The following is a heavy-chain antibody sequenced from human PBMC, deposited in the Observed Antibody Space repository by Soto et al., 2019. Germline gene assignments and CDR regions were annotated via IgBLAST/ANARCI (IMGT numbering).Heavy chain of an antibody. J-gene: IGHJ4*02. CDR2: ISGSGGST. CDR3: AKRGGSSGWYGSLGVDY. Sequence: EVQLLESGGGLVQPGGSLRLSCAASGFTFSSYAMSWVRQAPGKGLEWVSAISGSGGSTYYADSVKGRFTISRDNSKNTLYLQMNSLRAEDTAVYYCAKRGGSSGWYGSLGVDYWGQGTLVTVSS. D-gene: IGHD6-19*01. CDR1: GFTFSSYA. V-gene: IGHV3-23*01.